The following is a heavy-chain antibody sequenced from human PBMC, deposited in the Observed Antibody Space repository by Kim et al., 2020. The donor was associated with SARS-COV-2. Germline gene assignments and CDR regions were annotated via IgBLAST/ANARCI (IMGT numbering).Heavy chain of an antibody. CDR2: MNPNSGNT. CDR1: GYTFTSYD. CDR3: ARGSGIVYDILTGYYMGYGMDV. V-gene: IGHV1-8*01. Sequence: ASVKVSCKASGYTFTSYDINWVRQATGQGLEWMGWMNPNSGNTGYAQKFQGRVTMTRNTSISTAYMELSSLRSEDTAVYYCARGSGIVYDILTGYYMGYGMDVWGQGTTVTVSS. D-gene: IGHD3-9*01. J-gene: IGHJ6*02.